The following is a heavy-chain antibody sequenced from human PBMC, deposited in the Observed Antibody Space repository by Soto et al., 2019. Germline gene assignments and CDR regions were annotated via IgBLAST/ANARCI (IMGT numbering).Heavy chain of an antibody. CDR1: SGSITSSSYY. D-gene: IGHD5-18*01. V-gene: IGHV4-39*01. CDR3: ARHGDGYTYGSEIDY. CDR2: IYYSGTT. J-gene: IGHJ4*02. Sequence: QLQLQESGPGLVKPSETLSLTCTVSSGSITSSSYYWGWIRQPPGKGLEWIGTIYYSGTTYYNPSLKSRVTISVDTSKNQFSLKLSSVTAADTAVFYCARHGDGYTYGSEIDYWGQGTLVTVSS.